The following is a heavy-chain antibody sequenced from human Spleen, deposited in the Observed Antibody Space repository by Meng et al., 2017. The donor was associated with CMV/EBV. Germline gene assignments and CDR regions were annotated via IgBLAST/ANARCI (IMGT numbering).Heavy chain of an antibody. V-gene: IGHV3-33*06. CDR2: IWYDGSDR. J-gene: IGHJ1*01. Sequence: ASGFSFSSYAMNWVRQAPGKGLEWVAVIWYDGSDRYYADSVKGRFTISRDNSKDTLYLQMNSLRAEDTAVYYCAKDLRAGRAENFQHWGQGTLVTVSS. CDR1: GFSFSSYA. D-gene: IGHD6-6*01. CDR3: AKDLRAGRAENFQH.